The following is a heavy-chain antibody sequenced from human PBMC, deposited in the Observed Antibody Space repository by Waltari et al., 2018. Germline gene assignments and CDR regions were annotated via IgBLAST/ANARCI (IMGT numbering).Heavy chain of an antibody. Sequence: QVQLQESGPGLVKPSETLSVTCTVSGASVSSYYWSWIRQPAGKGLDFIGHLAASGRTNYNPSLKSRGTMSVDTSKNQFSRKLASGTAADAAVYYCARVRSADWYFDLWGRGTLVTVSS. CDR1: GASVSSYY. CDR3: ARVRSADWYFDL. D-gene: IGHD2-15*01. V-gene: IGHV4-4*07. CDR2: LAASGRT. J-gene: IGHJ2*01.